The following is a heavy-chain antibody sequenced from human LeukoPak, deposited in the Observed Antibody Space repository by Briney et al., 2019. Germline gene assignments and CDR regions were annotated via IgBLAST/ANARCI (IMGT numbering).Heavy chain of an antibody. Sequence: PGGSLRLSCAASGFTVSSNYMSWVRQAPGKGLEWVSVIYSGGSTYYADSVKGRFTISRDNSKNTLYLQMNSLRAEDTAVYYCASALRIAAAAYYDYWGQGTLVTVSS. CDR1: GFTVSSNY. CDR3: ASALRIAAAAYYDY. CDR2: IYSGGST. D-gene: IGHD6-13*01. J-gene: IGHJ4*02. V-gene: IGHV3-53*01.